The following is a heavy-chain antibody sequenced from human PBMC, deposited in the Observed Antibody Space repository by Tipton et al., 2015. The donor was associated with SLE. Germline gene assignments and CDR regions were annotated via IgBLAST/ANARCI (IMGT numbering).Heavy chain of an antibody. CDR1: GDSISRSF. CDR3: ARVPSGGYSGFDY. CDR2: VFYSGNT. J-gene: IGHJ4*02. V-gene: IGHV4-59*01. D-gene: IGHD1-26*01. Sequence: TLSLTCNVSGDSISRSFWSWIRQSPGKGLEWIGNVFYSGNTNYNPSLESRVTMSVDTSKNHFSLELTSVTAADTAVYYCARVPSGGYSGFDYWGQGTLVTVSS.